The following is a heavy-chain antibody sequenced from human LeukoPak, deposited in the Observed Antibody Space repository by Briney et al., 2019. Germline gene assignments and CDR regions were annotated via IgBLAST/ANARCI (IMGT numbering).Heavy chain of an antibody. CDR1: GYTFTSYY. Sequence: ASVKVSCKASGYTFTSYYMHWVRQAPGQGLEWMGIINPSGGSTSYAQKFQGRVTMTRDTSTSTVYMELSSLRSEDPAVYYCAKLLLGGTAIFDYWGQGTLVTVSS. CDR3: AKLLLGGTAIFDY. CDR2: INPSGGST. V-gene: IGHV1-46*01. D-gene: IGHD1-1*01. J-gene: IGHJ4*02.